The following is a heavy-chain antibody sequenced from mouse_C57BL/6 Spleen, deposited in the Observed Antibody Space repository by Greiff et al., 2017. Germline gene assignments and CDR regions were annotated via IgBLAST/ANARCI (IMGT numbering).Heavy chain of an antibody. Sequence: VQLQESGAELVKPGASVKISCKASGYAFSSYWMNWVKQRPGKGLEWLGQIYPGDGDTNYNGKFKGKATLTADKSSSTAYMQLSSLTSEDSAVYFCARTYYGTWFAYWGQGTLVTVSA. J-gene: IGHJ3*01. V-gene: IGHV1-80*01. CDR2: IYPGDGDT. CDR3: ARTYYGTWFAY. CDR1: GYAFSSYW. D-gene: IGHD1-1*01.